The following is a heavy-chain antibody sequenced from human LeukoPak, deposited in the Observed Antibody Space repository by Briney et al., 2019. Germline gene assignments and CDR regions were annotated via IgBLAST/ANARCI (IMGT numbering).Heavy chain of an antibody. V-gene: IGHV3-21*01. D-gene: IGHD6-6*01. CDR2: ISSSSSYI. CDR3: ARAEGSSSSFYYYYYYMDV. Sequence: GGSLRLSCAASGFTFSSYSMNWVRQAPGKGLEWVSSISSSSSYIYYADSVKGRFTISRDNAKNSLYLQMNSLRAEDTAVYYCARAEGSSSSFYYYYYYMDVWGKGTTVTVSS. J-gene: IGHJ6*03. CDR1: GFTFSSYS.